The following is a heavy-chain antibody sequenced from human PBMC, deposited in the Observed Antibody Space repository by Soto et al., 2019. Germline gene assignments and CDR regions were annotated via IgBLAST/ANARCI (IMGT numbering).Heavy chain of an antibody. J-gene: IGHJ5*02. V-gene: IGHV4-4*07. Sequence: SDTLSLTCTVSGASMNSYHWSWIRQPAGKGLEWIGHIHSSGSTNYSPSLKSRVTMSVDTSKNQFSLRLMSLTAADTAVYYCARDQGVAAAGITGFDPWGQGSLVTVSS. CDR3: ARDQGVAAAGITGFDP. CDR2: IHSSGST. CDR1: GASMNSYH. D-gene: IGHD6-13*01.